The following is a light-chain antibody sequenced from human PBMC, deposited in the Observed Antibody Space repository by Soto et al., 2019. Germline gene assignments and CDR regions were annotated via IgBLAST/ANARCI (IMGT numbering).Light chain of an antibody. J-gene: IGLJ1*01. CDR1: SSDVGSDNL. CDR2: ENS. V-gene: IGLV2-23*01. CDR3: CSYAGSRTYV. Sequence: QSALTQPASVSGSPGQSITISCTGTSSDVGSDNLVSWYQQHPGKAPKLMIYENSKRPSGVSNLFSGSKSANTASLTISGIQAEDEADYYCCSYAGSRTYVFGAGTKLTVL.